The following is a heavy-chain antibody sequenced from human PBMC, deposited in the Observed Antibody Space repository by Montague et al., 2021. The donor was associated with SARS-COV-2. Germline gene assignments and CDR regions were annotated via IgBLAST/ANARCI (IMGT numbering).Heavy chain of an antibody. J-gene: IGHJ6*02. V-gene: IGHV4-28*03. Sequence: SETLSLTCAVSGYSISSSNWWGWIRQAPGRGLEWIGNIYNSGPTNYNPSLKSRVTISLDRAKNHFSLLLSSVTAADTAIYYCGRDSVSYGLDVWGQGTTVTVSS. CDR1: GYSISSSNW. CDR2: IYNSGPT. CDR3: GRDSVSYGLDV. D-gene: IGHD3-16*01.